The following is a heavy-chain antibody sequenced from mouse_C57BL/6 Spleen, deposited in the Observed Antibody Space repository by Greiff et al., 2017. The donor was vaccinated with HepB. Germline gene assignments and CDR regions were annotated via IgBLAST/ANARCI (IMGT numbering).Heavy chain of an antibody. J-gene: IGHJ2*01. Sequence: EVMLVESGEGLVKPGGSLKLSCAASGFTFSSYAMSWVRQTPEKRLEWVAYISSGGDYIYYADTVKGRFTISRDNARNTLYLQMSSLKSEDTAMYYCTRDHSSGQNYCDYWGQGTTLTVSS. CDR1: GFTFSSYA. CDR2: ISSGGDYI. V-gene: IGHV5-9-1*02. CDR3: TRDHSSGQNYCDY. D-gene: IGHD3-2*02.